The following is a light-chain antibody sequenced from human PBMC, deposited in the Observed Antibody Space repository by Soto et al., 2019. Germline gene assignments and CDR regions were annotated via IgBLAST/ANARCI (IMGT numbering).Light chain of an antibody. Sequence: QSVLTQHASVCRSPGKSITISCTGSSSDVGAYNFVSWYQHHPGKAPKLILYEVTTRPSGVSSRFSGSKSGNTASLTISGLQADDEASYYCSSYTSSNTPYVFGTGTKATVL. CDR3: SSYTSSNTPYV. J-gene: IGLJ1*01. V-gene: IGLV2-14*01. CDR2: EVT. CDR1: SSDVGAYNF.